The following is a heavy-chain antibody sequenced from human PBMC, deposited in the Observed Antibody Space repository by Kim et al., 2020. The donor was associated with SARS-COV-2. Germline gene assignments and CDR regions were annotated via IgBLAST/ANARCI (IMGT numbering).Heavy chain of an antibody. Sequence: GWSLRLSCTVSGFTLSSSWMHWVRQAPGKGLAWVSRMNGEGSSPTYADPVTGRFTISSDTATNPLFLQMDSLRVDDTAVSYCARGPLGAASLWGQGTLVT. J-gene: IGHJ4*02. CDR1: GFTLSSSW. V-gene: IGHV3-74*01. CDR2: MNGEGSSP. D-gene: IGHD1-26*01. CDR3: ARGPLGAASL.